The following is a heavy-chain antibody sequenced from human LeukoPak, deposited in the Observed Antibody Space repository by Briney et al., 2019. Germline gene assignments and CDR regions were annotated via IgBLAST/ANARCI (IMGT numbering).Heavy chain of an antibody. D-gene: IGHD6-19*01. V-gene: IGHV3-33*08. Sequence: GGSLRLSCAASGFPFSNYPMHWVRQAPGKGLEWVAVIWYDGSNKYYADSVKGRFTISRDNSKNTLYLQMNSLRAEDTAVYYCARDGYSSGWWDFDYWGQGTLVTVSS. CDR3: ARDGYSSGWWDFDY. CDR2: IWYDGSNK. CDR1: GFPFSNYP. J-gene: IGHJ4*02.